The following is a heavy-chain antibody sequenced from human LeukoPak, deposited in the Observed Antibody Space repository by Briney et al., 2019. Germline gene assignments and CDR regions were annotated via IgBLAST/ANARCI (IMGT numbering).Heavy chain of an antibody. CDR1: GFTFSSYG. J-gene: IGHJ4*02. V-gene: IGHV3-30*02. CDR3: AKLGGVYFDY. D-gene: IGHD3-3*01. Sequence: GGSLRLSXAASGFTFSSYGMHWVRQAPGKGLEWVAFIRYDGSNKYYADSVKGRFTISRDNSKNTLYLQMNSLRAEDTAVYYCAKLGGVYFDYWGQGTLVTVSS. CDR2: IRYDGSNK.